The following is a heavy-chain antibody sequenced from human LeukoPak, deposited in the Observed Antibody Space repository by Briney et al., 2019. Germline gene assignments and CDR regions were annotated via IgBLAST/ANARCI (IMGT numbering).Heavy chain of an antibody. J-gene: IGHJ5*02. V-gene: IGHV3-48*01. CDR1: GFTFSSYS. CDR2: ISSSSSTI. Sequence: PGGSLRLSXAASGFTFSSYSTNWVRQAPGKGLEWVSYISSSSSTIYYADSVKGRFTISRDNAKNSLYLQMNSLRAEDTAVYYCARDSPTIYNWFDPWGQGTLVTVSS. D-gene: IGHD3-3*01. CDR3: ARDSPTIYNWFDP.